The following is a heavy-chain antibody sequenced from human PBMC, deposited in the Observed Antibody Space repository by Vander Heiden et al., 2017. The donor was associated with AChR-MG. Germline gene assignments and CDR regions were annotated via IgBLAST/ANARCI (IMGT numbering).Heavy chain of an antibody. J-gene: IGHJ6*02. Sequence: EVQLLESGGGLVQPGGSLRLPCAASGFTFSSYAMNWVRQAPGKGLEWVSVISGSGGSTYYADSVKGRFTISRDNSKNTLYLQMNSLRAEDTAVYYCAKPSGRYYYYGMDVWGQGTTVTVSS. CDR3: AKPSGRYYYYGMDV. CDR1: GFTFSSYA. V-gene: IGHV3-23*01. CDR2: ISGSGGST.